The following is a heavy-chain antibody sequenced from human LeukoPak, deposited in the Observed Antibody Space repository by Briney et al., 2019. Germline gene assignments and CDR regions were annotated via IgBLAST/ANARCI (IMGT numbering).Heavy chain of an antibody. V-gene: IGHV1-69*04. CDR2: IIVILGKV. D-gene: IGHD2-15*01. CDR3: ARYIHPQGLIGYAMDV. J-gene: IGHJ6*02. Sequence: ASVKVSCKASGGPFNSYAINWVRQAPGQGLEWMGRIIVILGKVNYAQKFQGRLTITADKSTRTAYMDLNNLASEDTAIYFCARYIHPQGLIGYAMDVWGQGTRSSSP. CDR1: GGPFNSYA.